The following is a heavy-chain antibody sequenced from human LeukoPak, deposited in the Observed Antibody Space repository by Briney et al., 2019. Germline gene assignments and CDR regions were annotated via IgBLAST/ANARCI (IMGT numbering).Heavy chain of an antibody. CDR2: IIPIFGTA. V-gene: IGHV1-69*13. J-gene: IGHJ4*02. D-gene: IGHD3-10*01. Sequence: GASVKVSCKASGGTFSSYAISWVRQAPGQGLEWMGGIIPIFGTANYAQKFQGRVTITADESTSTAYMELSSLRSEDTAVYYCAFRELRGVIITSLDCWGQGTLVTVSS. CDR1: GGTFSSYA. CDR3: AFRELRGVIITSLDC.